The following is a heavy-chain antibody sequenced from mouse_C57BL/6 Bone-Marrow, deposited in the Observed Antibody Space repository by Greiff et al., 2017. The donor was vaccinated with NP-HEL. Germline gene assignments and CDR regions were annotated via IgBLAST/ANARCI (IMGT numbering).Heavy chain of an antibody. Sequence: QVQLQQSGAELARPGASVKLSCKASGYTFTSYGISWVKQRTGQGLEWIGVIYPRSGNTYYNEKFKGKATLTADKSSSTAYMQLRSLTSEDSAVYYCARSEYETSFAYWGQGTQVTVSA. V-gene: IGHV1-81*01. CDR2: IYPRSGNT. CDR3: ARSEYETSFAY. J-gene: IGHJ3*01. D-gene: IGHD2-10*02. CDR1: GYTFTSYG.